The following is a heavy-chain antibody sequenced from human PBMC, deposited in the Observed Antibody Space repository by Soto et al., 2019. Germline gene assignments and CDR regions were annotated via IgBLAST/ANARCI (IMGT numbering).Heavy chain of an antibody. CDR2: INPSGGST. J-gene: IGHJ4*02. Sequence: QVQLVQSGAEVKKPGASVKVSCKASGYTFTSYYMHWVRQAPGQGLEWMGIINPSGGSTSYAQKFQGRVTMTRDAATSTVYMELSSLRSEDTAVYYCASVCSGGSCYDYWGQGTLVTVSS. D-gene: IGHD2-15*01. CDR1: GYTFTSYY. V-gene: IGHV1-46*01. CDR3: ASVCSGGSCYDY.